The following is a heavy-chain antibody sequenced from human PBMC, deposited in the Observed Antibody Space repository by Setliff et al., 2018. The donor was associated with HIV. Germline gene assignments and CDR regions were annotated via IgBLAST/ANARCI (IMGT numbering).Heavy chain of an antibody. CDR3: VRDEKRAAAGSLYYFDL. CDR1: GYKFINYW. J-gene: IGHJ4*02. Sequence: GESLKISCKGSGYKFINYWIGWVRQMPGTGLEWMGIIHVANSDTKYSPSFQGQVTISADKSTNTAYMELTSLTSEDTALYYCVRDEKRAAAGSLYYFDLWGQGTLVTVSS. D-gene: IGHD6-13*01. V-gene: IGHV5-51*01. CDR2: IHVANSDT.